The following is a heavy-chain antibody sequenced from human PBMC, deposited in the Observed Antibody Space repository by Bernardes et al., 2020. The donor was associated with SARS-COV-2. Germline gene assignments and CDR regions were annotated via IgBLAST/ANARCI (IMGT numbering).Heavy chain of an antibody. CDR2: IYTSGST. CDR3: ARVVPYTTSSYYFDY. Sequence: SAPLSLPFTVSGGSINSYYWSWIRQPAGKGLEWIGRIYTSGSTNYNPSLKSRVTMSVDMSKNQFSLRLSSVTAADTAVYYCARVVPYTTSSYYFDYWGQGTLVTVSS. J-gene: IGHJ4*02. CDR1: GGSINSYY. V-gene: IGHV4-4*07. D-gene: IGHD6-6*01.